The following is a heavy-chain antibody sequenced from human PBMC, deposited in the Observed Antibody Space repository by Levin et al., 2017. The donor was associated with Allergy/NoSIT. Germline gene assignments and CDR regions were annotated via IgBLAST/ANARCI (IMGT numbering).Heavy chain of an antibody. J-gene: IGHJ1*01. CDR3: AKVPSGSYRHFQH. CDR1: GFTFSSYA. V-gene: IGHV3-23*01. D-gene: IGHD1-26*01. Sequence: LAGGSLRLSCAASGFTFSSYAMSWVRQAPGKGLEWVSAISGSGGSTYYADSVKGRFTISRDNSKNTLYLQMNSLRAEDTAVYYCAKVPSGSYRHFQHWGQGTLVTVSS. CDR2: ISGSGGST.